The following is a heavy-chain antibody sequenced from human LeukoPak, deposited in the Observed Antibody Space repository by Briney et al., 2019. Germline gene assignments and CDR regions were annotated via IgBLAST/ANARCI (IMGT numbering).Heavy chain of an antibody. CDR2: IYYSGST. V-gene: IGHV4-59*01. CDR3: ARGPVGGTTYNDGDAFDI. J-gene: IGHJ3*02. Sequence: NSSETLSLTCTVSGGSISSYYWSWIRQPPGKGLEWIGYIYYSGSTNYNPSLKSRVTISVDTSKNQFSLKLSSVTAADTAVYYCARGPVGGTTYNDGDAFDIWGQGTMVTVSS. CDR1: GGSISSYY. D-gene: IGHD1-7*01.